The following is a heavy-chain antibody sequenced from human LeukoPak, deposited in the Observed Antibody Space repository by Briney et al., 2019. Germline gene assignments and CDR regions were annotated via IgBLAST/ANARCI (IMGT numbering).Heavy chain of an antibody. V-gene: IGHV6-1*01. CDR1: GDSVSSDSAA. CDR3: ARVLSRDGASRVWFYQLLSYGFDI. J-gene: IGHJ3*02. Sequence: SQTLSLTCAISGDSVSSDSAAWNWIRQSPSRGLECLGRTFYRSKWYIDYAVSVKSRVTINPDTSKNQLSLQLTFLTLEDTAVYSCARVLSRDGASRVWFYQLLSYGFDIWGQGTMVTVSS. D-gene: IGHD2-2*01. CDR2: TFYRSKWYI.